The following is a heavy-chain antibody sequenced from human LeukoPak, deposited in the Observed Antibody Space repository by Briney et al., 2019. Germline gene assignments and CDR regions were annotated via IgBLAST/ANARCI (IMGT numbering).Heavy chain of an antibody. CDR3: ARVKGSGSYFAFDI. J-gene: IGHJ3*02. D-gene: IGHD3-10*01. CDR2: MYYTGST. CDR1: GGSMNSYY. Sequence: SETLSLTCTVSGGSMNSYYLSWIRQPPGKGLEWIAYMYYTGSTNYNPSLRSRVTISVDTSKNQLSLKLSSVTAAEKAVYYCARVKGSGSYFAFDIWGQGTMVTVSS. V-gene: IGHV4-59*01.